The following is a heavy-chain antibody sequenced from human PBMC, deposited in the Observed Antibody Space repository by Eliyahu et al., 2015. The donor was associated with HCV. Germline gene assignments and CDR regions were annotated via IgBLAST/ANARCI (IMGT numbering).Heavy chain of an antibody. V-gene: IGHV1-18*01. CDR2: ISAYNGNT. Sequence: QVQLVQSGAEVKKPGASVKVSCKASGYTFTSYGISWVRQAPGQGLEWMGWISAYNGNTNYAQKLQGRVTMTTDTSTSTAYMELRSLRSDDTAVYYCASYCSSTSCYYYYGMDVWGQGTTVTVSS. CDR1: GYTFTSYG. CDR3: ASYCSSTSCYYYYGMDV. D-gene: IGHD2-2*01. J-gene: IGHJ6*02.